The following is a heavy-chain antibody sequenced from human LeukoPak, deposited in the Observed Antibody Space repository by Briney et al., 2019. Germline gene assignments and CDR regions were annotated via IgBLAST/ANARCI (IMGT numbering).Heavy chain of an antibody. Sequence: PGGSLRLSCAASGFTFDDYAMHWVRQAPGKGLEWVSLISWDGGSTYYADSVKGRFTISRDNSKNSLYLQMNSLRAEDTALYYCAKDSGYDLYYFDYWGPGTPVTVSS. J-gene: IGHJ4*02. CDR3: AKDSGYDLYYFDY. CDR2: ISWDGGST. V-gene: IGHV3-43D*04. D-gene: IGHD5-12*01. CDR1: GFTFDDYA.